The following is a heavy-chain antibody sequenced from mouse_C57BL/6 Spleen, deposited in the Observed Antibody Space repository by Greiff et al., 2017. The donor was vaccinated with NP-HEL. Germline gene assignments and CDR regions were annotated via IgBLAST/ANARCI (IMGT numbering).Heavy chain of an antibody. CDR2: IWSGGST. CDR3: ARGGLRLYWYFDV. J-gene: IGHJ1*03. Sequence: QVQLKQSGPGLVQPSQSLSITCTVSGFSLTSYGVHWVRQSPGKGLEWLGVIWSGGSTDYNAAFISRLSISKDNSKSQVFFKMNSLQADDTAIYYCARGGLRLYWYFDVWGTGTTVTVSS. V-gene: IGHV2-2*01. D-gene: IGHD2-4*01. CDR1: GFSLTSYG.